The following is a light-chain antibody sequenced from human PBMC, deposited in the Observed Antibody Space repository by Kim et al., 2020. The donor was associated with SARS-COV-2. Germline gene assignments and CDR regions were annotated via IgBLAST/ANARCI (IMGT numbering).Light chain of an antibody. CDR1: SGHSNYA. J-gene: IGLJ2*01. V-gene: IGLV4-69*01. CDR3: QTWGTGIHV. CDR2: VNSDGSH. Sequence: PVLTQSPSASASLGASVKLTCTLSSGHSNYAIAWHQQQPEKGPRFLMKVNSDGSHNKGDGIPDRFSGSSSGAERYLTISSLQSEDEADYYCQTWGTGIHVFGGGTQLTVL.